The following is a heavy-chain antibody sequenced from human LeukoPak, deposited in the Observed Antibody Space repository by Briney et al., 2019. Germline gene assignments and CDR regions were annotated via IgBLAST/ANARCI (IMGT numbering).Heavy chain of an antibody. CDR3: ARDIVPGHLDY. V-gene: IGHV4-38-2*02. CDR1: GYSISSGHY. Sequence: SETLSLTCAVSGYSISSGHYWGWIRQPPGKGLEWIGSIGHSGTTYYNPSLKSRVSISVDMSKNQFSLNLSSVTAADTAVYYCARDIVPGHLDYWGQGTLVTISS. J-gene: IGHJ4*02. D-gene: IGHD3-16*02. CDR2: IGHSGTT.